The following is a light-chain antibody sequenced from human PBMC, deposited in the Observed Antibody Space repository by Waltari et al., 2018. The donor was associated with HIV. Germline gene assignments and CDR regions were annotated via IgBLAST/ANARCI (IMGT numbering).Light chain of an antibody. CDR2: KVS. V-gene: IGKV2-30*01. CDR1: QSLLYSDGPPY. CDR3: MQVRYWPHT. J-gene: IGKJ2*01. Sequence: EVLMTQSPLSLAVAVGQPASISCKSNQSLLYSDGPPYFFWFQLRPGQSPRRLIYKVSYRDSGVPRRFSGSGAGTEFTLSITRVEAEDAGLYFCMQVRYWPHTFGQGTNLQV.